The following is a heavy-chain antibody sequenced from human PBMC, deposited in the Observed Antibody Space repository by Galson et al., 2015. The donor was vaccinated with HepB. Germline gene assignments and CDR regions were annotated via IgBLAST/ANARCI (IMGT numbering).Heavy chain of an antibody. Sequence: SLRLSCAASGFTFSNAWMSWVRQAPGKGLEWVGRIKSRTDEETTDYAAPVKGRFTISRDDPKTTLYLLMNSLKTEDTAVYYCATNLYLAAGSNFDSWGQGTLVTVSS. J-gene: IGHJ4*02. CDR2: IKSRTDEETT. V-gene: IGHV3-15*01. CDR1: GFTFSNAW. CDR3: ATNLYLAAGSNFDS. D-gene: IGHD6-13*01.